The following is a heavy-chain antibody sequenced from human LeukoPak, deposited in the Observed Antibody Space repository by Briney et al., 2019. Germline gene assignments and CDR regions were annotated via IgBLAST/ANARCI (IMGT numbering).Heavy chain of an antibody. V-gene: IGHV1-18*01. J-gene: IGHJ3*02. D-gene: IGHD3-9*01. CDR1: GYTFTSYG. Sequence: ASVKVSCKASGYTFTSYGISWVRQAPGQGLEWMGWINAYNGNTNCAQKLQGRVTMTTDTSTSTAYMELRSLRSDDTAVYYCARGYDILTGYYSGAFDIWGQGTMVTVSS. CDR2: INAYNGNT. CDR3: ARGYDILTGYYSGAFDI.